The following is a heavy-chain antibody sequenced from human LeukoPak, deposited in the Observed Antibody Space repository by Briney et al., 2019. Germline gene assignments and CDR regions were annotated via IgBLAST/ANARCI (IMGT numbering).Heavy chain of an antibody. J-gene: IGHJ4*02. CDR1: GGSISSSNW. V-gene: IGHV4-4*02. Sequence: SGTLSLTCAVSGGSISSSNWWSWVRQPPGKGLEWIGEIYHSGSTNYNPSLKSRVTISVDTSKNQFSLKLSSVTAADTAVYYCARHPGSYYYGSGSLDYWGQGTLVTVSS. D-gene: IGHD3-10*01. CDR2: IYHSGST. CDR3: ARHPGSYYYGSGSLDY.